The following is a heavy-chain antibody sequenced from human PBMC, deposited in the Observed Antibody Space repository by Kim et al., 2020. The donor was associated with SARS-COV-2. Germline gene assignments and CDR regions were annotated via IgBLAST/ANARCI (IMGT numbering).Heavy chain of an antibody. V-gene: IGHV4-34*01. CDR3: AGGYCSGGSCGLWFDY. Sequence: SETLSLTCAVYGGSFSGYYWSWIRQPPGKGLEWIGEINHSGSTNYNPSLKSRVTISVDTSKNQFSLKLSSVTAADTAVYYCAGGYCSGGSCGLWFDYWGQGTLVTVSS. CDR2: INHSGST. J-gene: IGHJ4*02. D-gene: IGHD2-15*01. CDR1: GGSFSGYY.